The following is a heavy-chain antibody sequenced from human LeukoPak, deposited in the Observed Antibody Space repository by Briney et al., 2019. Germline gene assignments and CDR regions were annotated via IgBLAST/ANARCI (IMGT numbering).Heavy chain of an antibody. J-gene: IGHJ3*02. V-gene: IGHV1-18*04. CDR2: ISACNGNT. CDR1: GYTFTSYG. D-gene: IGHD2-15*01. Sequence: ASVKVSCKASGYTFTSYGISWVRQAPGQGLEWMGWISACNGNTNYAQKLQGRVTMTTDTSTSTAYMELRSLRSDDTAVYYCARGIPDIVVVVAADDAFDIWGQGTMVTVSS. CDR3: ARGIPDIVVVVAADDAFDI.